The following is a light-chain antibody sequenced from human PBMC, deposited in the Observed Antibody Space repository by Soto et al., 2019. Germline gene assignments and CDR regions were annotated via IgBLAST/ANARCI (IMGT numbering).Light chain of an antibody. CDR1: QSVSSH. V-gene: IGKV3-11*01. CDR2: DAS. Sequence: EIVLTQSPATLSLPPGQRATLSCRASQSVSSHLAWYQQKPGQPPRLLIYDASNRATGIPARFSGSGSGTDFTLTISSLEHEDFPVYYCQQSRDWPLTSVHGTRLESK. CDR3: QQSRDWPLT. J-gene: IGKJ5*01.